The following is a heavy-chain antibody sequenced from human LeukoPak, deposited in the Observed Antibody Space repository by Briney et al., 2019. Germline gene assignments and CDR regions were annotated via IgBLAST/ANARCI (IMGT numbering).Heavy chain of an antibody. Sequence: SETLSLTCTVSGGSISSYYWSWIRQPAGKGLEWIGRIYTSGSTNYNPSLMSRVTMSVDTSKNQFSLKLSSVTAADTAVYYCARGYYDSSGYYAPLSWFDPWGQGTLVTVSS. CDR3: ARGYYDSSGYYAPLSWFDP. CDR2: IYTSGST. J-gene: IGHJ5*02. CDR1: GGSISSYY. D-gene: IGHD3-22*01. V-gene: IGHV4-4*07.